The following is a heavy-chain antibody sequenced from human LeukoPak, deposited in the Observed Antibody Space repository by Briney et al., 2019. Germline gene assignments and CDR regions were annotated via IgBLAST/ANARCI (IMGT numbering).Heavy chain of an antibody. Sequence: SGPTPVKPTQTLTLTCTFSGFSLSTSGVGVGWIRQPPGKALEWLALIYWNDDKRYSPSLKSRLTITKDTSKNQVVLTMTNMDPVDTATYYCALAYYYDSSGYYWATFDIWGQGTMVTVSS. CDR3: ALAYYYDSSGYYWATFDI. J-gene: IGHJ3*02. CDR2: IYWNDDK. V-gene: IGHV2-5*01. CDR1: GFSLSTSGVG. D-gene: IGHD3-22*01.